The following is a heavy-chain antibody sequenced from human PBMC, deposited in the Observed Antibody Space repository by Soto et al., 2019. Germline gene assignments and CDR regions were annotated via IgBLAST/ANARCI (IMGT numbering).Heavy chain of an antibody. Sequence: SGTLSPTRPFSCGSISSGIYYWSWIRQHPGKGLEWIGYISYSGSTYYNPSLKSRVTISVDTSKNQFSLKLSSVTAADTAVYYCARGVAIWGQGTMVTVSS. J-gene: IGHJ3*02. V-gene: IGHV4-31*03. CDR1: CGSISSGIYY. D-gene: IGHD2-15*01. CDR2: ISYSGST. CDR3: ARGVAI.